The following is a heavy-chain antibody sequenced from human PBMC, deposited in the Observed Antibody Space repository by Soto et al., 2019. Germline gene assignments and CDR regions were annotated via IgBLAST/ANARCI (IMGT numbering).Heavy chain of an antibody. CDR1: GGSISSGDYY. CDR2: IYYSGST. D-gene: IGHD2-21*02. J-gene: IGHJ5*02. V-gene: IGHV4-30-4*01. Sequence: SETLSLTCTVSGGSISSGDYYWSWIRQPPGKGLEWIGYIYYSGSTYYNPSLKSRVTISVDTSKNQFSLKLSSVTAADTAVYYCAGGLYCGGDCRNWFDPWGQGTLVTVSS. CDR3: AGGLYCGGDCRNWFDP.